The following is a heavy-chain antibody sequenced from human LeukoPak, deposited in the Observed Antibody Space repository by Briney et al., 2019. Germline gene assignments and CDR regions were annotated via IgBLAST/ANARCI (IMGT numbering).Heavy chain of an antibody. Sequence: GGSLRLSCAASGFTFDDYAMHWVRQAPGKGLEWVSGISWNSGSIGYADSVKGRFTISRDNAKNSLYLQMNSLRAEDTAIYYCARNYDFWSSPQGYMDVWGKGTTVIVSS. D-gene: IGHD3-3*01. V-gene: IGHV3-9*01. CDR1: GFTFDDYA. J-gene: IGHJ6*03. CDR2: ISWNSGSI. CDR3: ARNYDFWSSPQGYMDV.